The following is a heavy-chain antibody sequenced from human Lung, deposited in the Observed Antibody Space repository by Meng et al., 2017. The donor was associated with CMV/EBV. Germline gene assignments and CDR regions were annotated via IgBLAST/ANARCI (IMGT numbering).Heavy chain of an antibody. CDR1: GDTFSRYA. CDR3: ARDRTGDCSSTSCYNYYYYYGMDV. J-gene: IGHJ6*02. D-gene: IGHD2-2*02. Sequence: SVKVSCKASGDTFSRYAISWVRQAPEQGLEWMGGIIPFFDTTNYAQKFQGRVTITTDESTSTAYMELSSLRSEDTAVYYCARDRTGDCSSTSCYNYYYYYGMDVXGQGXTVTVSS. CDR2: IIPFFDTT. V-gene: IGHV1-69*05.